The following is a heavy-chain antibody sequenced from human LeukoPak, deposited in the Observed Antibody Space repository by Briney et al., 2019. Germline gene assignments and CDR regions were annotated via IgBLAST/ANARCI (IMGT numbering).Heavy chain of an antibody. Sequence: SLSLSWAPAAFTFGTNGIHWVRQAPGKGLGWVGRVRSDGNGKLDAASVTGQFTMYRDNSKNTLYLQMNRLRAEDTAVYYCARVLTVTFDSWGQGTLVTVSS. CDR3: ARVLTVTFDS. J-gene: IGHJ4*01. D-gene: IGHD4-17*01. CDR2: VRSDGNGK. V-gene: IGHV3-33*01. CDR1: AFTFGTNG.